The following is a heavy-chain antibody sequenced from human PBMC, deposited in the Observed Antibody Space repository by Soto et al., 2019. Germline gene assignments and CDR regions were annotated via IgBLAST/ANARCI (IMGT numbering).Heavy chain of an antibody. CDR2: IYPSMNT. V-gene: IGHV4-4*07. CDR1: RGSISSYY. Sequence: SETLSLTCTVSRGSISSYYWSWNRQPAGKGLEWIGHIYPSMNTNYNPSLKSRVSMSVDTSKNQFSLKLSSVTAADTAVYYCARDPGDYWGQGTLVTVSS. J-gene: IGHJ4*02. CDR3: ARDPGDY.